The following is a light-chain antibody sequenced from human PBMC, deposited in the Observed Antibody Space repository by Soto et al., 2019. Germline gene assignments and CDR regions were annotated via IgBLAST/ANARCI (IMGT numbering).Light chain of an antibody. CDR1: QSIGSW. J-gene: IGKJ1*01. V-gene: IGKV1-5*03. Sequence: GDRVTITCRASQSIGSWLAWFQQKPGKAPKVLIYKASSLESGVPSRFSGSGSGTEFTLTISSLQPDDFATYYCQQYNSYSSLGQGTKVDIK. CDR2: KAS. CDR3: QQYNSYSS.